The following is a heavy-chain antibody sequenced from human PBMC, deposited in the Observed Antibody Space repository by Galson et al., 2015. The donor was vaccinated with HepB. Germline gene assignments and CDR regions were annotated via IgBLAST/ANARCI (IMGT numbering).Heavy chain of an antibody. CDR1: GFTFSYAW. J-gene: IGHJ4*02. V-gene: IGHV3-15*01. Sequence: SLRLSCAGSGFTFSYAWMSWVRQAPGRGLEWVGRLKSNTDGGTTDYAAPVKGRFTISRDDSKNTLYLQMNSLKAEDTAVYYCTWGPWMQSDGYIFDYWGQGTLVTVSS. CDR2: LKSNTDGGTT. D-gene: IGHD5-18*01. CDR3: TWGPWMQSDGYIFDY.